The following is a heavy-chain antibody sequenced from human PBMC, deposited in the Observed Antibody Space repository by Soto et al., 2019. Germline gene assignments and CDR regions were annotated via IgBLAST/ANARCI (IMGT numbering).Heavy chain of an antibody. Sequence: SETLSLTCAVYGGSFSGYYWSWIRQPPGKGLEWIGEINHSGGTNYNPSLKSRVTISVDTSKNQFSLKLSSVTAADTAVYYCARVGGSPRITIFGVVMVYYYYGMDVWGQGTTVTVSS. D-gene: IGHD3-3*01. CDR1: GGSFSGYY. J-gene: IGHJ6*02. CDR2: INHSGGT. V-gene: IGHV4-34*01. CDR3: ARVGGSPRITIFGVVMVYYYYGMDV.